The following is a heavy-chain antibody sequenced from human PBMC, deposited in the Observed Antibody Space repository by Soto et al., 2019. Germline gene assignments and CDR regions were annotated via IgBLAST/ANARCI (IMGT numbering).Heavy chain of an antibody. Sequence: ASVKVSCKASGYTFTSYYMHWVRQAPGQGFEWMGIINPSGGSTSYAQKFQGRVTITRDTSTSTVYMELSSLRSEDTAVYYCARERLGRSGGSCYSIFHYRGHATLVTVSS. V-gene: IGHV1-46*01. J-gene: IGHJ4*01. CDR2: INPSGGST. D-gene: IGHD2-15*01. CDR1: GYTFTSYY. CDR3: ARERLGRSGGSCYSIFHY.